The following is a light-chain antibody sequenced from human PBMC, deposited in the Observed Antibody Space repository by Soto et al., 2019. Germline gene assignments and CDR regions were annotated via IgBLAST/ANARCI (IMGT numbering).Light chain of an antibody. CDR3: QQFNNWPLT. CDR2: AVS. J-gene: IGKJ4*01. Sequence: EIVMTQSPATLSVSPGERATLSCRASQSVSNNLAWYQQNPGQAPRLLIYAVSARATGIPARFSGSGSGTEFTLTISSLQSEDFAVYYCQQFNNWPLTFGGGTKVEIK. V-gene: IGKV3-15*01. CDR1: QSVSNN.